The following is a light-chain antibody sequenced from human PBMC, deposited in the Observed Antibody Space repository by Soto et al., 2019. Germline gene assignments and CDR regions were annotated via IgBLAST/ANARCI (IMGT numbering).Light chain of an antibody. J-gene: IGKJ3*01. CDR1: QSISAW. Sequence: DVQMTQSPSSLSASVGDSVSINCRASQSISAWLAWYQQKPGKAPRLLIYKASTLEIGVPSRFSGSGSGTEFTLTISSLQPDDVATYYCQQYNSYSLTFGPGTKVDI. CDR3: QQYNSYSLT. V-gene: IGKV1-5*03. CDR2: KAS.